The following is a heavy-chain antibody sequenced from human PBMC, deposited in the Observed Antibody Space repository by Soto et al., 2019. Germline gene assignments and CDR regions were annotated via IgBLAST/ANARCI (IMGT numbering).Heavy chain of an antibody. CDR3: ARSTREWLIRDYYYYMDV. J-gene: IGHJ6*03. D-gene: IGHD3-3*01. V-gene: IGHV3-53*04. Sequence: GGSLRLSCTASGFTVSSNYMSWVRQAPGKGLEWVSVIYSGGSTYYADSVKGRFTISRHNSKNTLYLQMNSLRAEETAVYYCARSTREWLIRDYYYYMDVWGKGTTVTVSS. CDR2: IYSGGST. CDR1: GFTVSSNY.